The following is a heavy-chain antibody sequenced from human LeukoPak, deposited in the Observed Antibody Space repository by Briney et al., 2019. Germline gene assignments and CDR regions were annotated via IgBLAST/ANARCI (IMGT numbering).Heavy chain of an antibody. CDR1: GFTFSSYS. V-gene: IGHV3-48*02. CDR3: ARAKYYYGSGSYYSLDC. D-gene: IGHD3-10*01. CDR2: ISNSRSTI. J-gene: IGHJ4*02. Sequence: GGSLRLSCAASGFTFSSYSMNWVRQAPGKGLEWVSYISNSRSTIYYADSVKGRFTISRDNAKNSLYLQMNSLRDEDTAVYYCARAKYYYGSGSYYSLDCWGQGTLVTVSS.